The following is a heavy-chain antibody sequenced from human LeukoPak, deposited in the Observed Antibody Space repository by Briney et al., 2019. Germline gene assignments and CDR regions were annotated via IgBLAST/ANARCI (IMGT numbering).Heavy chain of an antibody. V-gene: IGHV6-1*01. CDR2: TYYRSKWSS. D-gene: IGHD4-23*01. Sequence: SQTLSLTCVISGDSVSNNIAAWNWIRQSPSRGLEWLGRTYYRSKWSSDYGPSVRGRINITPDPSKNRFSLQLNSVTPEDTAVYYCARKGYGGNALDYFDYWGQGTLVTVSS. CDR1: GDSVSNNIAA. CDR3: ARKGYGGNALDYFDY. J-gene: IGHJ4*02.